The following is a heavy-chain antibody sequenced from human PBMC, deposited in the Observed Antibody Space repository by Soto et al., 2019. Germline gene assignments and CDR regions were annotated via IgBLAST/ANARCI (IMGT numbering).Heavy chain of an antibody. V-gene: IGHV3-48*03. CDR2: ISSSGGTT. J-gene: IGHJ4*02. Sequence: PGGSLRLSCAASGFTFSTSEMSWVRQAPGKGLEWISHISSSGGTTYYADSVKGRFTISRDNANHPLFLQMNSLRVADTAVYYCARWEVVTGLDYWGQGTLVTVSS. CDR3: ARWEVVTGLDY. D-gene: IGHD3-22*01. CDR1: GFTFSTSE.